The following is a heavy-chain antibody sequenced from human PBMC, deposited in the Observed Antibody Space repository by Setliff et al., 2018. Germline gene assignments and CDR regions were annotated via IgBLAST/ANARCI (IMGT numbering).Heavy chain of an antibody. CDR3: ATKAVAGT. D-gene: IGHD6-19*01. J-gene: IGHJ4*02. V-gene: IGHV3-9*01. CDR1: GFIFDDYA. Sequence: GGSLRLSCAASGFIFDDYAMHWVRQAPGKGLEWVSGIRAGSDNIAYADSVKGRFTISRDNAKNSLYLQLDSLRPDDTAFYYCATKAVAGTGGQGTLVTVSS. CDR2: IRAGSDNI.